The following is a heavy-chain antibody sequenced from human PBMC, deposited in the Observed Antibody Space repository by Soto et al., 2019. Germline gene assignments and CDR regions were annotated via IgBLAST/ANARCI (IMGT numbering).Heavy chain of an antibody. CDR2: IIPIFGTA. D-gene: IGHD5-18*01. Sequence: QVQLVQSGAEVKKPGSSVKVSCKASGGTFSSYAISWVRQAPGQGLEWMGGIIPIFGTANYAQKFQGRVTITADESTSTAYMELSSMRSEDTAVYYCARGPRGYSYGSYYFDYWGQGTLVTVSS. CDR3: ARGPRGYSYGSYYFDY. V-gene: IGHV1-69*12. J-gene: IGHJ4*02. CDR1: GGTFSSYA.